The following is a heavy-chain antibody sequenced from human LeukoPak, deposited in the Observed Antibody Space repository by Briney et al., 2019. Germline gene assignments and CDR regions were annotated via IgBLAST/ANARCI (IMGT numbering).Heavy chain of an antibody. CDR2: FWYDGKIK. J-gene: IGHJ4*02. CDR1: GFTFSSYG. D-gene: IGHD6-13*01. V-gene: IGHV3-33*06. CDR3: AKDRDALGQQLAIDD. Sequence: GGSLRLSCAASGFTFSSYGMHWVRQAPGKGLEWVAVFWYDGKIKYYLDSVKGRFTISRDNSKNTVVLQMNSLRAEDTAVYYCAKDRDALGQQLAIDDWGQGTLVTVSA.